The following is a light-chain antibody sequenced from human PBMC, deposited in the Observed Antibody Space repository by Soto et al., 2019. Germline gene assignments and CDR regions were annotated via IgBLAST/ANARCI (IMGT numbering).Light chain of an antibody. CDR3: QQSYMDPIT. J-gene: IGKJ5*01. CDR2: DAS. CDR1: QSISTY. V-gene: IGKV1-39*01. Sequence: DIQMTQSPSSLSAXXVXXXXXXXRASQSISTYLNWYQKKPGKAPNLLIYDASRLQSGVPSRFSGSGGGTDFTLSISSVQPEDFATYFCQQSYMDPITFGQGTRLEI.